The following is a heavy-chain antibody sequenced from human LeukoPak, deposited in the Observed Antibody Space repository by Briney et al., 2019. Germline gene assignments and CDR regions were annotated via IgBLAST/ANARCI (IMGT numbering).Heavy chain of an antibody. Sequence: ASVKVSCKASGYTFTGYYMHWVRQAPGQGLEWMGWINPNSGGTNYAQKFQGRVNMTRDTSISTAYMELSRLRSDDTAVYYCARDYALNCSSTSCHYNWFDPWGQGTLVTVSS. CDR1: GYTFTGYY. CDR3: ARDYALNCSSTSCHYNWFDP. D-gene: IGHD2-2*01. CDR2: INPNSGGT. J-gene: IGHJ5*02. V-gene: IGHV1-2*02.